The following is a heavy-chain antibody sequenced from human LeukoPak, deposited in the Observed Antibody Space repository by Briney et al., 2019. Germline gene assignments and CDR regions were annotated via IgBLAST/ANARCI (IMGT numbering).Heavy chain of an antibody. CDR1: GFTVSSNY. V-gene: IGHV3-33*06. D-gene: IGHD3-3*01. Sequence: SGGSLRLSCAASGFTVSSNYMSWVRQAPGKGLEWVAAIWFDRSVKHYSDAVKGRFTISRDNSLDTLYLQMNSLRVEDTAMYYCAKDTAIQFLEPAFWGQGTLVTVSS. CDR2: IWFDRSVK. J-gene: IGHJ4*02. CDR3: AKDTAIQFLEPAF.